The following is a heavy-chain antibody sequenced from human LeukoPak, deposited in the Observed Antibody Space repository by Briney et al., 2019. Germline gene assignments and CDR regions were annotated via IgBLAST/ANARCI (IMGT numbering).Heavy chain of an antibody. D-gene: IGHD2-15*01. CDR3: ARVAFGGDAFDI. CDR1: GGSISSSSYY. J-gene: IGHJ3*02. CDR2: IYYSGST. V-gene: IGHV4-39*07. Sequence: PSETLSLICAVSGGSISSSSYYWGWIRQPPGKGLEWIGSIYYSGSTYYNPSLKSRVTISVDTSKNQFSLKLSSVTAADTAVYYCARVAFGGDAFDIWGQGTMVTVSS.